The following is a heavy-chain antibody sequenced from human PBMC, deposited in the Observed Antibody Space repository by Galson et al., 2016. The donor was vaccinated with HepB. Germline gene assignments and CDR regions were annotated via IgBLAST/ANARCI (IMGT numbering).Heavy chain of an antibody. Sequence: SVKVSCKASGYTFTDYYIHWLRQAPEQGLEWMGIIRPTTDKTEFARNFEGRVTVTRDTSTSTVYMELSSLTSEDTATYYCAREKRESYYFDYWGQGTLVTVSS. J-gene: IGHJ4*02. V-gene: IGHV1-46*01. CDR2: IRPTTDKT. CDR1: GYTFTDYY. CDR3: AREKRESYYFDY.